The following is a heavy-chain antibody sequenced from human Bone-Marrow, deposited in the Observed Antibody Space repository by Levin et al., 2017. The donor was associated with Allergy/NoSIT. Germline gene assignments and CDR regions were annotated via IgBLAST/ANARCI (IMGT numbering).Heavy chain of an antibody. Sequence: SQTLSLTCSVSGGSVRSYFWSWIRQPAGKGLEWIGRIYSGGTTNYNPSLKSRATMSVDTPKNQFSLELSSVTAADTAVYYCARDESSGWNNNWFDPWGQGTLVTVSS. J-gene: IGHJ5*02. CDR2: IYSGGTT. V-gene: IGHV4-4*07. CDR3: ARDESSGWNNNWFDP. D-gene: IGHD6-19*01. CDR1: GGSVRSYF.